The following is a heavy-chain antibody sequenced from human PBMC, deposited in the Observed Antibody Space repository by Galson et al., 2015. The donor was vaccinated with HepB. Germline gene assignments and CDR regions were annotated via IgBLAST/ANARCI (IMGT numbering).Heavy chain of an antibody. V-gene: IGHV3-33*01. D-gene: IGHD1-26*01. CDR2: IWYDGSAK. CDR1: GFTFSSYG. CDR3: ARDTGGSYSPDY. J-gene: IGHJ4*02. Sequence: SLRLSCAASGFTFSSYGMYWVRQAPGKGLEWVAVIWYDGSAKYYADSVRGRFTISRDNSNNTLYLQMNSLRAEDTAVYYCARDTGGSYSPDYWGQGTPVTVSS.